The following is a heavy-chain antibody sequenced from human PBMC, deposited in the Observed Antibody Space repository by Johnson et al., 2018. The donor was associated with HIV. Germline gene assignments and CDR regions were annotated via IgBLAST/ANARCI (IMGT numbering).Heavy chain of an antibody. CDR1: GFTFSSYG. Sequence: QVQLVESGGGVVQPGRSLRLSCAASGFTFSSYGMHWVRQVPGKGLEWVAVISYDGSNKYYIDSVKGRVTISRDNDRNSLYLQMNNLRVEDTALYYCVRRDSGSLSFDIWGQGTMVSVSS. CDR2: ISYDGSNK. CDR3: VRRDSGSLSFDI. V-gene: IGHV3-30*03. J-gene: IGHJ3*02. D-gene: IGHD1-26*01.